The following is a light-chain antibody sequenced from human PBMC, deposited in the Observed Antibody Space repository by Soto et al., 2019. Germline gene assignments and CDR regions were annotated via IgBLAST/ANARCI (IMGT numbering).Light chain of an antibody. J-gene: IGKJ2*01. CDR1: QRVSTSY. CDR2: GAS. Sequence: IVLTQSPGTLSLSPGETATLSCRASQRVSTSYLAWYQKKPGQAPRLLIYGASSRAAGIPDRFSGSGSGTDVTLTISRLEPEDFAVYFCQRYGGSPPFTFGQGTKVEI. CDR3: QRYGGSPPFT. V-gene: IGKV3-20*01.